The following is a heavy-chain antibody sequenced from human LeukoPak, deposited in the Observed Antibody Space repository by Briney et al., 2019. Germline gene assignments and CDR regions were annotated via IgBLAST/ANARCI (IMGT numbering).Heavy chain of an antibody. CDR3: ARALIPGIAAAGTEFDY. D-gene: IGHD6-13*01. V-gene: IGHV4-59*01. Sequence: PSETLSLTCTVSGGSISSYYWSWVRQPPGKGLEWIGCIYCSGSTNYNPSLKSRVTISVDTSKNQFTLKLSSVSAADTAVYYCARALIPGIAAAGTEFDYWGQGTLVTVSS. CDR2: IYCSGST. J-gene: IGHJ4*02. CDR1: GGSISSYY.